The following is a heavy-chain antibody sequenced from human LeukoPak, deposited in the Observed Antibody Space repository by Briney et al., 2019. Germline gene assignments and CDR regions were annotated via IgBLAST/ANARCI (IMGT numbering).Heavy chain of an antibody. Sequence: SETLSLTCAVYGGSFSGYYWSWIRQPPGKGLEWIGEINHSGSTNYNPSLKSRVTISVDTSKNQFSLKLNSVTAADTAIYYCARGNMWDYRRYYYYMDVWGKGTTVTVSS. CDR1: GGSFSGYY. CDR3: ARGNMWDYRRYYYYMDV. D-gene: IGHD4-11*01. CDR2: INHSGST. J-gene: IGHJ6*03. V-gene: IGHV4-34*01.